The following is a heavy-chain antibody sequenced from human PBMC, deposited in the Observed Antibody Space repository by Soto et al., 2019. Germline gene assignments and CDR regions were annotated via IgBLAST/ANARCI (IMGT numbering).Heavy chain of an antibody. Sequence: SSETMSLTCAVYGGSFSGYCWSWIRQSPGKEMEWMGYMSYSGSRSDNPSLNGRVTISLDTSKNQFSLNLKSLTAADTAVYYCVRYNWPLFDYWGQGVLVTVSS. V-gene: IGHV4-34*11. J-gene: IGHJ4*02. D-gene: IGHD1-20*01. CDR1: GGSFSGYC. CDR2: MSYSGSR. CDR3: VRYNWPLFDY.